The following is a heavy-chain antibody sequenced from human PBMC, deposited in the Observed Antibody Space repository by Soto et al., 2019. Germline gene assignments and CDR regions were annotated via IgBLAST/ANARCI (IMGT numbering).Heavy chain of an antibody. D-gene: IGHD3-22*01. J-gene: IGHJ6*02. V-gene: IGHV3-33*01. Sequence: GGSLRLSCAASGFTFSSYGMHWVRQAPGKGLEWAAVIWYDGDNKYYADSVKGRFTISRDNSKNTLYLQMNSLRAEDTAVYYCAREDYYDSSGYYYRVGYYVMDVWGQVPTVTVSS. CDR1: GFTFSSYG. CDR3: AREDYYDSSGYYYRVGYYVMDV. CDR2: IWYDGDNK.